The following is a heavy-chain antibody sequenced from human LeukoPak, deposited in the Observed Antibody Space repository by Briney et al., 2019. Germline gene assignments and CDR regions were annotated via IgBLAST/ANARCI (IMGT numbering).Heavy chain of an antibody. CDR3: ARDSAVADPIGFDP. J-gene: IGHJ5*02. V-gene: IGHV4-61*02. D-gene: IGHD5-18*01. CDR1: GGSISSGSYY. CDR2: IYTSGST. Sequence: SETLSLTYTVSGGSISSGSYYWSWIRQPAGKGLEWIGRIYTSGSTNYNPSLKSRVTISVDTSKKQFSLKLSSVTAADTAVYYCARDSAVADPIGFDPWGQGTLVTVSS.